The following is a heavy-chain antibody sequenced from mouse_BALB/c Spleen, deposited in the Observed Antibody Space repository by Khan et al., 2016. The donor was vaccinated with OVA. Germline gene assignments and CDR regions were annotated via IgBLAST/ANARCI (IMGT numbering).Heavy chain of an antibody. CDR2: INSDGSYT. CDR1: GFTFSNYG. J-gene: IGHJ3*01. CDR3: ASHLTGSFAY. D-gene: IGHD4-1*01. Sequence: EVELVESGGDLVKPGGSLKLSCAASGFTFSNYGMSWVRQIPDKRLEWVATINSDGSYTYYPDSVKGRFTISRNNAKNTLYLEMSSLKSDYTAMYYCASHLTGSFAYWGQGTLVTVFA. V-gene: IGHV5-6*01.